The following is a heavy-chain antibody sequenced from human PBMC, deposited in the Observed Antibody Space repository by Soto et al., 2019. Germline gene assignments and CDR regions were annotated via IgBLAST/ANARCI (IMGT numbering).Heavy chain of an antibody. CDR1: GWSFSGYY. CDR2: INHSGST. Sequence: PSETLSLTCAFFGWSFSGYYWSWIRQPPGKGLEWIGEINHSGSTNYNPSLKSRVTISVDTSKNQFSLKLSSVTAADTAVYYCARVSGIYYYGMDVWGQGTTVTVSS. CDR3: ARVSGIYYYGMDV. V-gene: IGHV4-34*01. J-gene: IGHJ6*02. D-gene: IGHD3-10*01.